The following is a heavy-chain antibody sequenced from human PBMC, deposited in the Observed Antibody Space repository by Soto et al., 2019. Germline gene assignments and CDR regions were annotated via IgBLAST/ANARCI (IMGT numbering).Heavy chain of an antibody. J-gene: IGHJ4*02. CDR2: IYSSGST. V-gene: IGHV4-39*01. Sequence: QLQLQESGPGLVKTSETLSLTCTVSGDSISSSSYYWGWIRQPPGKGLEWIGSIYSSGSTFYNPYSKSRITISVDTSKNQFFLKLSAVTAADTTVYYCESSGSYSAPLDYLGQGTLVTVSS. D-gene: IGHD1-26*01. CDR1: GDSISSSSYY. CDR3: ESSGSYSAPLDY.